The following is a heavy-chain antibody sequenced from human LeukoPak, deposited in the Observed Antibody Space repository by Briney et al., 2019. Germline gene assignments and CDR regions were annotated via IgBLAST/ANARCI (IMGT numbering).Heavy chain of an antibody. Sequence: ASVKVSCKAAGYTFTSSAIHWVRQAPGQGLEWMGWITPSVVTNYPQKFQGSVAITWDTSITTAYIGLSRLTSDDTAVYYCARDRYGDGFAHLGYWGEGAPVTVS. CDR3: ARDRYGDGFAHLGY. CDR2: ITPSVVT. J-gene: IGHJ4*02. V-gene: IGHV1-2*02. D-gene: IGHD5-24*01. CDR1: GYTFTSSA.